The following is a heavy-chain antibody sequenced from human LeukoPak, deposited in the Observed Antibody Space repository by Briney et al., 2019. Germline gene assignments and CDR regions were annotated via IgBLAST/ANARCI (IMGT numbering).Heavy chain of an antibody. J-gene: IGHJ4*02. V-gene: IGHV4-59*08. Sequence: SETLSLTCSVSGGSISSYYWSWIRQPPGKGLEWIGYIYYSGSTNYNPSLKSRVTISVDTSKNQFSLKLSSVTAADTAEYYCARPGDYDSSGILNNWGQGTLVTVSS. CDR2: IYYSGST. CDR3: ARPGDYDSSGILNN. D-gene: IGHD3-22*01. CDR1: GGSISSYY.